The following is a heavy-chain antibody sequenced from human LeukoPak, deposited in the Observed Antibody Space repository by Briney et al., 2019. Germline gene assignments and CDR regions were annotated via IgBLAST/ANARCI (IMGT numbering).Heavy chain of an antibody. CDR1: GYTFTGYY. CDR3: AVDYYDSSSFDY. Sequence: ASVKVSCKASGYTFTGYYMHWVRQAPGQGLEWTGWINPNSGATNYPQKFQGRVTMTRDTSISTAYMELSRLTSDDTAVYYCAVDYYDSSSFDYWGQGTLVTVSS. CDR2: INPNSGAT. V-gene: IGHV1-2*02. D-gene: IGHD3-22*01. J-gene: IGHJ4*02.